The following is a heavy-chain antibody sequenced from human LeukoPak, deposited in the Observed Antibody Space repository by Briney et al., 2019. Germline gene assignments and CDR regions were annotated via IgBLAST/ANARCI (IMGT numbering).Heavy chain of an antibody. Sequence: GGSLRLSCAASGFTFSSYAMSWVRQAPGKGLEWVSAISGSGGSTYYADSVKGRFTISRDNAKNSLYLQMNSLRAEDTAVYYCARRSSSSWYNVNWGQGTLVTVSS. V-gene: IGHV3-23*01. CDR1: GFTFSSYA. D-gene: IGHD6-13*01. CDR2: ISGSGGST. CDR3: ARRSSSSWYNVN. J-gene: IGHJ4*02.